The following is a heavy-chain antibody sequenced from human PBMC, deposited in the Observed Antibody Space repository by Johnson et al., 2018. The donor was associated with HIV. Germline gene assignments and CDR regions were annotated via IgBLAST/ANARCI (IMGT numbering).Heavy chain of an antibody. CDR2: ISSDGSNK. J-gene: IGHJ3*02. Sequence: QVLLVESGGGVVQPGRSLRLSCAASGFTFRSYGMHWVRQDPGKGLEWVAGISSDGSNKYYADSVKGRFTISRDTSKNTLYLQMNSLRAEDTAVYYCARERISGNSGAGAFDIWGQGTMVTVSS. V-gene: IGHV3-30*03. CDR3: ARERISGNSGAGAFDI. D-gene: IGHD4-23*01. CDR1: GFTFRSYG.